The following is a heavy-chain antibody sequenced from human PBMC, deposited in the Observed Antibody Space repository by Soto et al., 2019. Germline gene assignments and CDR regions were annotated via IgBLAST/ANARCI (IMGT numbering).Heavy chain of an antibody. CDR1: GFTFSSYA. CDR3: AKDRSESSAYGVDV. V-gene: IGHV3-23*01. CDR2: ISSSGGKI. Sequence: EVQLLESGGGLVQPGGSLRLSCAASGFTFSSYAMSWVRQAPGKGLEWVSGISSSGGKIYYEDSVKDRFIISRDSSKSTLFLQMNSLRVEDTAVYHCAKDRSESSAYGVDVWGQGTTVTVSS. D-gene: IGHD2-2*01. J-gene: IGHJ6*02.